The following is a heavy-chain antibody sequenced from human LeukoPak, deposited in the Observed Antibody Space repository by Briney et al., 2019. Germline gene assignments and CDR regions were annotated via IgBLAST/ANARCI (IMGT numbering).Heavy chain of an antibody. CDR2: IYPGDSDT. CDR3: ARHQGIAVAGTLGAFDI. Sequence: GESLKISCKGSGYSFTSYWIGWVRQMPGKGLEWMGIIYPGDSDTRYSPSFQGQVTISADKSISTAYLQWSSLKASDTAMYYCARHQGIAVAGTLGAFDIWGQGTMVTVSS. V-gene: IGHV5-51*01. CDR1: GYSFTSYW. D-gene: IGHD6-19*01. J-gene: IGHJ3*02.